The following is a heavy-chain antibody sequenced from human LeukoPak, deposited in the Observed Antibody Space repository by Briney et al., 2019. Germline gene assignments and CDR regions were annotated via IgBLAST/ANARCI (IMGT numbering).Heavy chain of an antibody. CDR1: GFTFSTYA. CDR2: VGTGDDT. J-gene: IGHJ4*02. V-gene: IGHV3-23*01. D-gene: IGHD2/OR15-2a*01. CDR3: TKNFPLRAIDY. Sequence: GGSLRLSCAASGFTFSTYAMSWVRQAPGKGLEWVSTVGTGDDTYYAESVKGRFTISRDTSKNTVFLQMNRLRADDTAVYYCTKNFPLRAIDYWGQGTLVTVSS.